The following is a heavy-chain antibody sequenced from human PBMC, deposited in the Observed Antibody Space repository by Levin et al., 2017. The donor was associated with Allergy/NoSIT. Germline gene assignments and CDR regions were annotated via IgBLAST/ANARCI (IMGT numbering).Heavy chain of an antibody. CDR3: AREGFWAD. CDR1: GFRFSDYY. CDR2: ISVSGRET. D-gene: IGHD3-3*01. Sequence: GGSLRLSCAASGFRFSDYYMSWIRQVPGKGLEWVSYISVSGRETNYADSVKGRFTISRDNAMNSLSLQMNSLRVDDSAVYYCAREGFWADWGQGTLVTVSS. V-gene: IGHV3-11*06. J-gene: IGHJ4*02.